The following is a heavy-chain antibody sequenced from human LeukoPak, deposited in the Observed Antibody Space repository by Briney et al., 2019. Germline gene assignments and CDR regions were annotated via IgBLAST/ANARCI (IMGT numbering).Heavy chain of an antibody. CDR2: ISSSGGGT. CDR1: GLSFTNYP. J-gene: IGHJ4*02. Sequence: GGSLRLSCAASGLSFTNYPMSWVRQAPGKGLEWVSAISSSGGGTYYADSVKGRFTISRDNSKNTLYLQMNSLRAEDTAVYYCAKERTGLTIASPFDYWGQGTLVTVSS. V-gene: IGHV3-23*01. CDR3: AKERTGLTIASPFDY. D-gene: IGHD3-9*01.